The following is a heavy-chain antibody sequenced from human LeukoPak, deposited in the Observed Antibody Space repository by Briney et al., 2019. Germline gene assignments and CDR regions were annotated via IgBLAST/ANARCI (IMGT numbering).Heavy chain of an antibody. CDR3: AQECGYSYGTTLSGEYYFDY. J-gene: IGHJ4*02. CDR2: IRYDGSNK. V-gene: IGHV3-30*02. D-gene: IGHD5-18*01. Sequence: PGGSLRLSCAASGFTFSSYGMHWVRQAPGKGLEWVAFIRYDGSNKYYAGSVKGRFTISRDNSKNTLYLQMNSLRAEDTAVYYCAQECGYSYGTTLSGEYYFDYWGQGTLVTVSS. CDR1: GFTFSSYG.